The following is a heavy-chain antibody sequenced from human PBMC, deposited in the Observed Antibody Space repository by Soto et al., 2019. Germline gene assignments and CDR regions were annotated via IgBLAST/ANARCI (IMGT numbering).Heavy chain of an antibody. V-gene: IGHV3-23*01. CDR3: AKVASSWYAGFFDL. D-gene: IGHD6-13*01. CDR1: GFTFSSHA. Sequence: EVQLLESGGGLVQPGRSLRLSCTASGFTFSSHAMTWVRQAPGKGLEWVSGISDSGDCIYYADSVKGRFTIYRDNSMNTLYLHMNTMRVEDTAVYYCAKVASSWYAGFFDLWGQGTLVTVSS. CDR2: ISDSGDCI. J-gene: IGHJ4*02.